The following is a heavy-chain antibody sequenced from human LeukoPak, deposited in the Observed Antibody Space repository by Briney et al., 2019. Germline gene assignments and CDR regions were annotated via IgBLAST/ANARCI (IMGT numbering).Heavy chain of an antibody. CDR1: GFTFSSYA. V-gene: IGHV3-72*01. J-gene: IGHJ4*02. D-gene: IGHD6-19*01. Sequence: AGGSLRLSCAASGFTFSSYAMSWVRQAPGKGLEWVGRIRKEDDNYITQYAASVKDRFTISRDDSKSSLYLHMNSLKVEDTALYYCARVYSSGWEVSDYWGQGTLVTVSS. CDR2: IRKEDDNYIT. CDR3: ARVYSSGWEVSDY.